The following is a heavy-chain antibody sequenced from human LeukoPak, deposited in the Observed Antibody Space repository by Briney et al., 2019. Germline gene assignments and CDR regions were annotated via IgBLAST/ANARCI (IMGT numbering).Heavy chain of an antibody. CDR2: VSVTGGTT. J-gene: IGHJ4*02. D-gene: IGHD3-16*01. CDR3: ARDRLKGPPVMDS. Sequence: PGGSLTLSCAASGFTVGDYDMTWVRQTPGKGPEWLSSVSVTGGTTDYADSVKGRFTISRDNSKSTLYLQINSLRADGTAVYYCARDRLKGPPVMDSWGQGTLVSVSS. CDR1: GFTVGDYD. V-gene: IGHV3-23*01.